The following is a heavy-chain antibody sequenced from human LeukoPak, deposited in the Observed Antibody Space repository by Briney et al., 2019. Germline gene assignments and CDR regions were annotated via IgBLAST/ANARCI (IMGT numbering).Heavy chain of an antibody. V-gene: IGHV1-2*02. CDR1: GYTFTGYY. CDR2: INPNSGDT. CDR3: ASWVDIAAAGTDDY. Sequence: SVKVSCKASGYTFTGYYMHWVRQAPGQGLEWMGWINPNSGDTNYAQKFQGRVSMTRDTSISTAYMELSRLRSDDTAVYYCASWVDIAAAGTDDYWGQGTLVTVSS. D-gene: IGHD6-13*01. J-gene: IGHJ4*02.